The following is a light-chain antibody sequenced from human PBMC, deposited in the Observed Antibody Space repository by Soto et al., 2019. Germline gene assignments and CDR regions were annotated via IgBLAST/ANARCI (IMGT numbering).Light chain of an antibody. J-gene: IGKJ2*01. CDR3: QQYNNWPPMYT. CDR1: QDVSNN. CDR2: GAS. Sequence: EIVMTQSPATLPVSPGERATLSCRTSQDVSNNLAWYQQKPGQAPRLLMYGASTRATSIPDMFSGSGSGTEFTLTISNLQSEDFAVYYCQQYNNWPPMYTFGQGTKLEIK. V-gene: IGKV3-15*01.